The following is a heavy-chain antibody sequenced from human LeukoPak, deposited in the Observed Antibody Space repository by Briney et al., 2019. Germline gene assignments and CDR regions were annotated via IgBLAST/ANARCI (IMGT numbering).Heavy chain of an antibody. J-gene: IGHJ5*02. CDR2: INPSGGYT. CDR3: ARAGSGWFWFDP. Sequence: APVKVSCKASGYTFTSYYMHWARQAPGQGLEWMGIINPSGGYTTYAQNFQGRVTMTRDTSTSTVYMELSSLRSEDTAVYYCARAGSGWFWFDPWGQGTLVTVSS. V-gene: IGHV1-46*03. CDR1: GYTFTSYY. D-gene: IGHD6-19*01.